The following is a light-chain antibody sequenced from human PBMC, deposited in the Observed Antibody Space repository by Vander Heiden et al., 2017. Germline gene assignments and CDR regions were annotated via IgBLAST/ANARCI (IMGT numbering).Light chain of an antibody. V-gene: IGLV2-14*01. CDR1: SSDVGGYND. J-gene: IGLJ3*02. CDR3: SSYTSSSTPLWV. CDR2: EVR. Sequence: QSALTQPPSVSGSPGQSITISCTGTSSDVGGYNDVAWYQQHPGKAPKHMIYEVRNRPSGVSNRFSGPKSGNTAFLTISGLQAEDEADYYCSSYTSSSTPLWVFGGGTKLTVL.